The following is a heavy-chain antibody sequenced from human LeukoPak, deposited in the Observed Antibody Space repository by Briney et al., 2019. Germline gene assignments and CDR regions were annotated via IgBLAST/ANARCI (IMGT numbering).Heavy chain of an antibody. D-gene: IGHD1-26*01. CDR1: GYTFSDYW. J-gene: IGHJ4*02. V-gene: IGHV5-51*01. CDR2: IYPGDSDT. Sequence: GESLKISCKASGYTFSDYWIGWVRQMPGKGLEWMGIIYPGDSDTRYSPSFQGQVTISADKSISTAYLQWSSLKASDTAMYYCARRESPGDFDYWGQGTLVTVSS. CDR3: ARRESPGDFDY.